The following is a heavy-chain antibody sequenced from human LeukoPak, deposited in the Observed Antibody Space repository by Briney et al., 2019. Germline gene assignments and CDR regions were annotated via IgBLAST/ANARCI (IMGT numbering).Heavy chain of an antibody. CDR1: GGSISTSSYY. J-gene: IGHJ4*02. CDR3: ARQSGATTWGYFDG. CDR2: IYYSGST. Sequence: SETLSLTCTVSGGSISTSSYYWGWIRQPPGKGLEWIGSIYYSGSTYYNPSLKSRVTISIDTSKSQFSLRLSSVTAADTAVYYCARQSGATTWGYFDGWGQGTLVTVSS. V-gene: IGHV4-39*01. D-gene: IGHD1-26*01.